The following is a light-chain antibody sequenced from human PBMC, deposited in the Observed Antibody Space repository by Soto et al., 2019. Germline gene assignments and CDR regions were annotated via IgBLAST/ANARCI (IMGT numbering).Light chain of an antibody. CDR3: QQYGSSGT. V-gene: IGKV3-11*01. CDR2: NAS. J-gene: IGKJ1*01. CDR1: QSVSTF. Sequence: EILLTQSPATLSLSPGERAILSCRASQSVSTFLAWFQQKPGQPPRLLIYNASNRTTGIPARLSGSGSGTEFTLTISRMEPEDFAVYYCQQYGSSGTFGQGTKVDIK.